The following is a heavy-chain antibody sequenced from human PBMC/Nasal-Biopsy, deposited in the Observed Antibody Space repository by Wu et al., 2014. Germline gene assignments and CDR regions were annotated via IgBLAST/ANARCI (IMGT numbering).Heavy chain of an antibody. D-gene: IGHD2-8*02. CDR2: IYSGGST. Sequence: LRLSCAASGFTVSDSHMSWVRQAPGKGLEWVSIIYSGGSTHYADSVRGRFTISRDNSRNTLYLEINSLKTEDTAIYYCTSTGPRDDSWGQGTLVIVSS. CDR3: TSTGPRDDS. CDR1: GFTVSDSH. V-gene: IGHV3-66*01. J-gene: IGHJ5*01.